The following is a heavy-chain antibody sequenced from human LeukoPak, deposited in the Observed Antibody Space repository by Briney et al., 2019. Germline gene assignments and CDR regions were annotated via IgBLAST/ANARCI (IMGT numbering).Heavy chain of an antibody. CDR3: ARGLMVRGVIIPDYYMDV. CDR2: FDPEDGET. D-gene: IGHD3-10*01. V-gene: IGHV1-24*01. J-gene: IGHJ6*03. Sequence: ASVKVSCKVSGYTLTELSMHWVRQAPGKGLEWMGGFDPEDGETIYAQKFQGRVTMTEDTSTDTAYMELSSLRSEDTAVYYCARGLMVRGVIIPDYYMDVWGKGTTVTVSS. CDR1: GYTLTELS.